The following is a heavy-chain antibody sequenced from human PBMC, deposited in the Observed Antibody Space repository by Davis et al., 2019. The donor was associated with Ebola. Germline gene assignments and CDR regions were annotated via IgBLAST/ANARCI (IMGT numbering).Heavy chain of an antibody. D-gene: IGHD1-26*01. CDR1: GFTFSDYY. CDR2: TSASGTNT. J-gene: IGHJ4*02. V-gene: IGHV3-23*01. CDR3: AKAQSTYYITGGFDY. Sequence: GGSLRLSCAASGFTFSDYYMSWIRQAPGKGLEWVSATSASGTNTWYADSVKGRFTISRDNSKNTLYLQMNSLRAEDTAVYYCAKAQSTYYITGGFDYWGQGTLVTVSS.